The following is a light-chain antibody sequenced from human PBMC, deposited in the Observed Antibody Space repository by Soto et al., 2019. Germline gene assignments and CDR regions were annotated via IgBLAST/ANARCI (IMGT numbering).Light chain of an antibody. CDR2: AAS. Sequence: IQLTQSPSSLSASVGGMVTITCRASQGISSYLAWYQQKPGKAPKLLIYAASTLQSGVPSRFSGSGSGTDFTLTISRLEPEDFAVYYCQQYGSSPKTFGQGTKVDI. J-gene: IGKJ1*01. CDR3: QQYGSSPKT. V-gene: IGKV1-9*01. CDR1: QGISSY.